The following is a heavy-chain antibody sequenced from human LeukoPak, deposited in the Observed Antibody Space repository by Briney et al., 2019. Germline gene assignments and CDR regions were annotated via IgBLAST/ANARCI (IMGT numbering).Heavy chain of an antibody. J-gene: IGHJ3*02. CDR1: GFAFNTYS. CDR2: ISSSNI. Sequence: GESLRLSCAASGFAFNTYSMNWVRQAPGKGLEWFSSISSSNINYADSVKGRFTISRDNAKNSLYLQMNSLGAEDTAVYYCASDDYGAFDIWGQGTMVTVSS. V-gene: IGHV3-21*01. CDR3: ASDDYGAFDI. D-gene: IGHD4-17*01.